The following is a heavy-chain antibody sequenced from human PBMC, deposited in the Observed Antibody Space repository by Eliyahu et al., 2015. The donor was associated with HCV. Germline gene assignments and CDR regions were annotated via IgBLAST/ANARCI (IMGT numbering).Heavy chain of an antibody. CDR1: GGSFSGYY. CDR2: INHSGST. Sequence: QVQLQQWGAGLLKPSETLSLTCAVYGGSFSGYYWSWIRQPPGKGLEWIGEINHSGSTNYNPSLKSRVTISVDTSKNQFSLKLSSVTAADTAVYYCARVRLWGIDYWGQGTLVTVSS. CDR3: ARVRLWGIDY. J-gene: IGHJ4*02. D-gene: IGHD3-16*01. V-gene: IGHV4-34*01.